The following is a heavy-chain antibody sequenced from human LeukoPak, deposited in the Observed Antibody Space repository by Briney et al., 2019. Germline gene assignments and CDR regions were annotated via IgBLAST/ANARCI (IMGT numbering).Heavy chain of an antibody. D-gene: IGHD5-18*01. J-gene: IGHJ6*03. CDR3: AKASRFGYSYGPREYFYYMDV. Sequence: GGSLRLSCAASGFIFSSYDMTWVRQAPGKGLEWVSYISSSGSTIYYADSVKGRFTISRDNSKNTLYLQMNSLRAEDTAVYYCAKASRFGYSYGPREYFYYMDVWGKGTTVTISS. CDR2: ISSSGSTI. CDR1: GFIFSSYD. V-gene: IGHV3-23*01.